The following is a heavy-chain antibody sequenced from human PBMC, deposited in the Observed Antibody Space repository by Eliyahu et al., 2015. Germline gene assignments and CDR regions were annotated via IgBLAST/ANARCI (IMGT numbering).Heavy chain of an antibody. J-gene: IGHJ4*02. V-gene: IGHV3-9*01. CDR1: GXPFADYA. Sequence: EVQLVEAGGGLVQPDGSLRLSCAAPGXPFADYAMHWVRQAPGKGLEWVSGISWNSGHILYADSVRGRFTTSRDNAKNSLYLQMNSLRPEDTALYYCAKVMTTLFFPGHFDYWGQGTLVTVSS. CDR2: ISWNSGHI. D-gene: IGHD4-11*01. CDR3: AKVMTTLFFPGHFDY.